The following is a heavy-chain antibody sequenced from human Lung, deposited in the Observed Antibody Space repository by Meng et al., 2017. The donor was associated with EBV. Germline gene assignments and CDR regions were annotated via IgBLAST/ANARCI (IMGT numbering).Heavy chain of an antibody. D-gene: IGHD3-10*01. Sequence: LLSPSQAPSPPVVTPGDSVPSTSAAWTWTRQAPSRGLEWLVSTYYRSKWYNAYAVFVKSRITINPDTSKNRFSLQLNSVTPEDTAVYYFARGATSGFDLWGRGTLVTVSS. CDR3: ARGATSGFDL. CDR2: TYYRSKWYN. J-gene: IGHJ2*01. V-gene: IGHV6-1*01. CDR1: GDSVPSTSAA.